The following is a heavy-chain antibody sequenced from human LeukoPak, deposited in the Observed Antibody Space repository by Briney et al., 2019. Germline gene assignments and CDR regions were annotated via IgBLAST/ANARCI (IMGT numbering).Heavy chain of an antibody. J-gene: IGHJ4*02. CDR2: ISSSGTYI. Sequence: GGSLRLSCAASGFTFSSYSMNWVRQAPGKGLEWVSSISSSGTYIYYADSVKGRFTISRDNAKNSLYLQMNSLRAEDTAVYYCARDLESGSRDYWGQGTLVTVSS. CDR1: GFTFSSYS. V-gene: IGHV3-21*01. CDR3: ARDLESGSRDY. D-gene: IGHD1-26*01.